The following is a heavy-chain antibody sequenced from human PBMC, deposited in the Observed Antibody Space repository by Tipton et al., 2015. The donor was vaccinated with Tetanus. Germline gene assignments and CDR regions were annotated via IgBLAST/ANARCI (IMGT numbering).Heavy chain of an antibody. V-gene: IGHV5-51*01. CDR3: ARHETSPSWSSCGY. D-gene: IGHD2-2*01. Sequence: QLVQSGAEVKEPGESLKISCKGSGYSFTSYWIGWVRKMPGKGLEWMGIIYPGNSDTKYSPSFQGQVTISVDKSISTAYLQWSSLTTSDPAMYYCARHETSPSWSSCGYWGQGTLVTVPS. CDR1: GYSFTSYW. J-gene: IGHJ4*02. CDR2: IYPGNSDT.